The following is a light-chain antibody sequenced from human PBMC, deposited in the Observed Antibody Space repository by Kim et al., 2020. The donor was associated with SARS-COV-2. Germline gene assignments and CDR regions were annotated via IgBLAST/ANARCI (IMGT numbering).Light chain of an antibody. J-gene: IGKJ1*01. V-gene: IGKV1-9*01. CDR3: QQLNSYRT. Sequence: ASVGDRVTIACRASQGISSYLAWYQQRPGKAPKLLIYAASTLESGVPSRFSGSGSGTDFTLTISSLQPEDFATYYCQQLNSYRTFGQGTKVDIK. CDR1: QGISSY. CDR2: AAS.